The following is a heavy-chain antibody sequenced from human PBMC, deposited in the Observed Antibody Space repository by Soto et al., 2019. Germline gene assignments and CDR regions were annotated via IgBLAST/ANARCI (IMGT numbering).Heavy chain of an antibody. J-gene: IGHJ5*02. CDR3: ASAVGKWHPFDP. CDR2: IIPIFQTT. V-gene: IGHV1-69*12. Sequence: QVQLVQSGPEVKKPGSSVKVSCKASGGAFTNYRISWVRQAPGQGLEWMGGIIPIFQTTNYAQKFQGRVTITVDESTTIAYMELTSLRSDDTAVYFCASAVGKWHPFDPWGQGTLVTVSS. D-gene: IGHD2-15*01. CDR1: GGAFTNYR.